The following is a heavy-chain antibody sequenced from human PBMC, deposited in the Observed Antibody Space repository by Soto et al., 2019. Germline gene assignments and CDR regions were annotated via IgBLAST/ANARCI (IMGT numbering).Heavy chain of an antibody. V-gene: IGHV1-18*01. D-gene: IGHD3-22*01. J-gene: IGHJ4*02. CDR1: GYTFTSHG. CDR2: SSTYNGDT. Sequence: QVQLVQSGAEVKKPGASVKVSCKASGYTFTSHGISLVRQAPGQGPEWMGWSSTYNGDTRYAQNLQGRVTMTTDTSTSTAYMELRSLRADDTAVYYCARSSSGYYAYWGQGTLVTVSS. CDR3: ARSSSGYYAY.